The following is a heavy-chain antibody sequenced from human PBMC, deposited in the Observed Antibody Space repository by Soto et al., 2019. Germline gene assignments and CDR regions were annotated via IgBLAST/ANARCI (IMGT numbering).Heavy chain of an antibody. V-gene: IGHV3-48*03. CDR3: AKDRIAVAGRNWFDP. D-gene: IGHD6-19*01. CDR1: GFTFSSYE. CDR2: ISSSGSTI. Sequence: EVQLVESGGGLVQPGGSLRLSCAASGFTFSSYEMNWVRQAPGKGLEWVSYISSSGSTIYYADSVKGRFTISRDNAKNSLYLQMNSLRAEDTAVYYCAKDRIAVAGRNWFDPWGQGTLVTVSS. J-gene: IGHJ5*02.